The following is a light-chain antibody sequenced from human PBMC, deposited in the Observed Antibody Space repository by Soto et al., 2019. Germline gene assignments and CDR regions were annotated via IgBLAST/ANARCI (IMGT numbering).Light chain of an antibody. J-gene: IGKJ1*01. CDR1: QSVSKS. CDR2: GAS. V-gene: IGKV3-20*01. Sequence: EIVLTQSPGPLSLSPGERATLSCRASQSVSKSLAWYQKKPDQAPSLLIYGASSRATGIPDRFSGSGSGTDFTITISRLEPEDFAVYYCQQYGSSPVTFGQGTKVEIK. CDR3: QQYGSSPVT.